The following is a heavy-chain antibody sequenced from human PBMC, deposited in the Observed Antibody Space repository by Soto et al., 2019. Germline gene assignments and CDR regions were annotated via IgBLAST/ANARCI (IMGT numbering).Heavy chain of an antibody. V-gene: IGHV4-31*03. CDR2: IYHTGST. CDR1: GGSISTVGHY. D-gene: IGHD1-1*01. J-gene: IGHJ4*02. CDR3: ARATGTLRSRNCDD. Sequence: KPSETLSLTCSVSGGSISTVGHYWTWIRQPPGKGLEWIGSIYHTGSTYYSKSLRSRLTMSVDTSKSQFSLRLSSVTAADTAVYYCARATGTLRSRNCDDWGQGRLVTVSS.